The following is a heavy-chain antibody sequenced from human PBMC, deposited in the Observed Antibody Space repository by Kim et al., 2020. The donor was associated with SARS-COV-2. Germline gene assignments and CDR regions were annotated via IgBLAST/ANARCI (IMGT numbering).Heavy chain of an antibody. CDR2: INTGSANT. Sequence: ASVKVSCKASGYTFTNSAMHWVRQAPGQRLEWMGWINTGSANTKYSQKFQGRVTFTRDTSATTAYMELSSLRSEDTSVYYCARDVGGSLYYWGQGTLVTVPS. D-gene: IGHD3-16*01. CDR3: ARDVGGSLYY. CDR1: GYTFTNSA. V-gene: IGHV1-3*04. J-gene: IGHJ4*02.